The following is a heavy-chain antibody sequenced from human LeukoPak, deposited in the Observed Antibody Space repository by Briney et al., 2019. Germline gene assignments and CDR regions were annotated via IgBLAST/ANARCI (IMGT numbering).Heavy chain of an antibody. CDR1: GFTFDDYA. CDR2: IGTAGDT. J-gene: IGHJ4*02. V-gene: IGHV3-13*01. CDR3: ARASLGVATYYFDY. D-gene: IGHD5-12*01. Sequence: PGRSLRLSCAASGFTFDDYAMHWVRQATGKGLEWVSAIGTAGDTYYPGSVKGRFTISRENAKNSLYLQMNSLRAGDTAVYYCARASLGVATYYFDYWGQGTLVTVSS.